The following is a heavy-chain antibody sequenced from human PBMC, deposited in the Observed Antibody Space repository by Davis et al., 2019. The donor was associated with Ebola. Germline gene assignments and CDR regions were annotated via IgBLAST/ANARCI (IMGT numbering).Heavy chain of an antibody. J-gene: IGHJ4*01. V-gene: IGHV4-59*12. Sequence: MPGGSLRLSCTVSGGSISSYYWSWIRQPPGKGLEWIGYIYYSGSTNSNPSLKSRVTISVDTSKNQFSLKLSSVTAADTAVYYCARDTLLWFGDPEYWGQGTLVTVSS. CDR3: ARDTLLWFGDPEY. D-gene: IGHD3-10*01. CDR2: IYYSGST. CDR1: GGSISSYY.